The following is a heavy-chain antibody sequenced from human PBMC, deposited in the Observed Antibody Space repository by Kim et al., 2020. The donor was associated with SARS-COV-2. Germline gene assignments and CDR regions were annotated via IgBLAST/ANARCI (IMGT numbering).Heavy chain of an antibody. CDR2: ISYDGSNK. J-gene: IGHJ5*02. CDR3: AKPLSGSYSSWFDP. Sequence: GGSLRLSCAASGFTFSSYGMHWVRQAPGKGLEWVAVISYDGSNKYYADSVKGRFTISRDNSKNTLYLQMNSLRAEDTAVYYCAKPLSGSYSSWFDPWGQG. D-gene: IGHD3-10*01. V-gene: IGHV3-30*18. CDR1: GFTFSSYG.